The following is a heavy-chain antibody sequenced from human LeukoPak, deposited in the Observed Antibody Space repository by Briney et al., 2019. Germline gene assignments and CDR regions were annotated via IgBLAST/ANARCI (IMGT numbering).Heavy chain of an antibody. J-gene: IGHJ6*04. V-gene: IGHV3-48*03. CDR1: GFTFSSYE. CDR3: ARENGSGSYESLYYYYGMDV. Sequence: PGGSLRLSCAASGFTFSSYEMNWVRQAPGKGLEWVSYISSSGSTIYYADSVKGRFTISRDNAKNSLYLQVNSLRAEDTAVYYCARENGSGSYESLYYYYGMDVWGKGTTVTVSS. D-gene: IGHD3-10*01. CDR2: ISSSGSTI.